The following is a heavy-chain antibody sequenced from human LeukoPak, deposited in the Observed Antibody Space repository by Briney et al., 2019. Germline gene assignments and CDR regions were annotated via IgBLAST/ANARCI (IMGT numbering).Heavy chain of an antibody. J-gene: IGHJ3*02. CDR3: ARDHCSSTSCYVAFDI. CDR1: GFTVSSNY. Sequence: PGGSLRLSCAASGFTVSSNYMSWVRQAPGKGLEWVSVIYSGGNTYYEDSVKGRFTISTDNSKNTLYLQLNSLIAEDTAVYYCARDHCSSTSCYVAFDIWGQGTMVTVSS. V-gene: IGHV3-53*01. D-gene: IGHD2-2*01. CDR2: IYSGGNT.